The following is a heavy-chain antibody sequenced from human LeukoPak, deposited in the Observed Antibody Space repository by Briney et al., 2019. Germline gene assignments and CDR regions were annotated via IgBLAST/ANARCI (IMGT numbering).Heavy chain of an antibody. CDR2: MNPNSGNT. Sequence: ASVKVSCKASGYTFTSYDINWVRQATAQGLEWMGWMNPNSGNTGYAQKFQGRVTMTRDTSISTAYMDLSSLRSDDTAVYYCARGLILCSSTSCYTSQAFDIWGQGTMVTVSS. V-gene: IGHV1-8*01. CDR3: ARGLILCSSTSCYTSQAFDI. J-gene: IGHJ3*02. D-gene: IGHD2-2*02. CDR1: GYTFTSYD.